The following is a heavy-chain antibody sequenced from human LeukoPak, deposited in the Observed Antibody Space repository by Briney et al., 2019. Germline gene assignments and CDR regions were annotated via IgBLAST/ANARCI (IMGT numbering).Heavy chain of an antibody. CDR3: ARVSEKWNRPYYMDV. CDR1: GGSISTSNYY. V-gene: IGHV4-39*07. J-gene: IGHJ6*03. D-gene: IGHD1-1*01. CDR2: IIYSGSA. Sequence: SETLSLTCTASGGSISTSNYYWGWIRQPPGKGLEWIGNIIYSGSAYYNPSLKSRVTISVDTSKNQFSLKLSSVTAADTAVYYCARVSEKWNRPYYMDVWGKGTTVTVSS.